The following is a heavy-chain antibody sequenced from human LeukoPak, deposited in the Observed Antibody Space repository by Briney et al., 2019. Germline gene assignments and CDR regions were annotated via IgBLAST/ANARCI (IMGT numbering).Heavy chain of an antibody. D-gene: IGHD2-2*01. V-gene: IGHV3-23*01. CDR2: ISGRGDST. J-gene: IGHJ4*02. Sequence: PGGSLRLSCAASGFTFSSYAMTWVRQAPGKGLEWDSHISGRGDSTYSADSVKGRFTISRDNSKNTLYLQMNSLRAEDTAVYYCAKDLRDIVVLATAPKVYWGQGTLVTVSS. CDR1: GFTFSSYA. CDR3: AKDLRDIVVLATAPKVY.